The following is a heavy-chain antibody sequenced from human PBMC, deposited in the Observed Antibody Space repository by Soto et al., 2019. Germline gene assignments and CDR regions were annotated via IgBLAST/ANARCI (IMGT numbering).Heavy chain of an antibody. D-gene: IGHD2-2*01. V-gene: IGHV1-69*01. CDR1: GGTFGSYA. CDR3: ARSHGSSTSLEIYYYYCYGMDV. J-gene: IGHJ6*02. CDR2: IIPIPGTA. Sequence: QVQLVQSGAEVKEPGSSVKVSCMASGGTFGSYAISWVRQAPGQGLEWMGGIIPIPGTANYAQKFQGRVTIAADESTSTAYMELSSLRSEDTAVYYCARSHGSSTSLEIYYYYCYGMDVWGQGTTVTVSS.